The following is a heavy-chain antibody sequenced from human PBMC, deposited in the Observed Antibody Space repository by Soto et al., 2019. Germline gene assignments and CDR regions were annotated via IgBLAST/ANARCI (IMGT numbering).Heavy chain of an antibody. J-gene: IGHJ4*02. D-gene: IGHD4-17*01. Sequence: SETLSLTCTVSGGSISSGDYYWSWIRQPPGKGLEWIGYIYYSGTTYYNPSLKSRVTISADTSKNQSSLKLSSVTAADTAVYYCARRDLTVATDYWGQGPLVTVSS. V-gene: IGHV4-30-4*01. CDR1: GGSISSGDYY. CDR3: ARRDLTVATDY. CDR2: IYYSGTT.